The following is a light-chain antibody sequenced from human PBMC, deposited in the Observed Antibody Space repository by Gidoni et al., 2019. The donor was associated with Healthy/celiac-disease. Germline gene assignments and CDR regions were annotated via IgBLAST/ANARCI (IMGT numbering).Light chain of an antibody. Sequence: DIQMTQSPSSLSASVGDRVTITCRASQSISSYLYWYQQKRAKAPKLLIYAASSLQSGVPSRFSGSGSGTDVTLTISSLQPEDFATYYCQQSYSTLLCSFGQGTKLEIK. CDR3: QQSYSTLLCS. V-gene: IGKV1-39*01. CDR2: AAS. CDR1: QSISSY. J-gene: IGKJ2*04.